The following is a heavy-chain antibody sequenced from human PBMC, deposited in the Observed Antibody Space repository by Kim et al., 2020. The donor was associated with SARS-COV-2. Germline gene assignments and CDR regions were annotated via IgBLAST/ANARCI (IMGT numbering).Heavy chain of an antibody. D-gene: IGHD1-1*01. Sequence: TGYAQKFQRRVTMTRNTSISTAYMELSSLRSEDTAVYYCARKNWKGAFDIWGQGTMVTVSS. CDR2: T. J-gene: IGHJ3*02. CDR3: ARKNWKGAFDI. V-gene: IGHV1-8*01.